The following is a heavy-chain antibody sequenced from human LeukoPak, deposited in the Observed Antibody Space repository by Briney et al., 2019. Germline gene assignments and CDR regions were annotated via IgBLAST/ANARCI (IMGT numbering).Heavy chain of an antibody. CDR1: GGSISGYY. J-gene: IGHJ4*02. Sequence: SETLSLACTVSGGSISGYYWSWIRQPPGKALEWIGYIYESGSTDYNPSLKSRVTISRDTSKNQVSLKLTSVTTADTAVYYCARDLYDHDSSGYYEFWGQGTLVTVSS. D-gene: IGHD3-22*01. CDR2: IYESGST. V-gene: IGHV4-59*01. CDR3: ARDLYDHDSSGYYEF.